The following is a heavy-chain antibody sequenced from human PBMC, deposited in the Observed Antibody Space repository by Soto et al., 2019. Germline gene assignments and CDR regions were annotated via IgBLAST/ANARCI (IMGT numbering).Heavy chain of an antibody. Sequence: ASVKVSCKASGYTFTSYDINWVRQATGQGLEWMGWMNPNNGNTNYAQKLQGRVTMTTDTSTSTAYMELRSLRSDDTAVYYCARERTYYYGSGSYAIVYWGQGTLVTVSS. J-gene: IGHJ4*02. CDR3: ARERTYYYGSGSYAIVY. CDR1: GYTFTSYD. V-gene: IGHV1-18*01. D-gene: IGHD3-10*01. CDR2: MNPNNGNT.